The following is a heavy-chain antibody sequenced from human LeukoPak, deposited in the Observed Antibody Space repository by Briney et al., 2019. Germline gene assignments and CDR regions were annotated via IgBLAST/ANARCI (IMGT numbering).Heavy chain of an antibody. V-gene: IGHV3-23*01. D-gene: IGHD3-16*01. CDR1: GFTFSSYA. CDR2: ISGSGGST. J-gene: IGHJ3*02. Sequence: GGSLRLSCAASGFTFSSYAMSWVRQAPGKGLEWVSAISGSGGSTYYADSVKGRFTISRDNSKNTLCLQMNSLRAEDTAVYYCAKDAEGYDYVWGSFPDAFDIWGQGTMVTVSS. CDR3: AKDAEGYDYVWGSFPDAFDI.